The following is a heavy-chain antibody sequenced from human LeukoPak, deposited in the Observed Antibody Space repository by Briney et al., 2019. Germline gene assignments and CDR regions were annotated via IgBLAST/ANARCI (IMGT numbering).Heavy chain of an antibody. Sequence: GGSLRLSCAGSGFIFRDVWMSWVRQAPGKGLEWVGRIKSKSEGGTIDYAAPVKGRVTMSRDDSKKTFSLEMNNLKTEDTGVYYCTTDLDYWGQGTLVTDSS. J-gene: IGHJ4*02. CDR2: IKSKSEGGTI. V-gene: IGHV3-15*01. CDR3: TTDLDY. CDR1: GFIFRDVW.